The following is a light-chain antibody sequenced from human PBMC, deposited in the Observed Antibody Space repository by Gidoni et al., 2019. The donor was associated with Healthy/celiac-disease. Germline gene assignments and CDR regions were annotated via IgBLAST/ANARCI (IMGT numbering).Light chain of an antibody. CDR3: QQYGSSPRS. CDR1: QSVSSSY. J-gene: IGKJ2*03. CDR2: GAS. V-gene: IGKV3-20*01. Sequence: EIGLTQSPGTLSLSPGEGATLSCRASQSVSSSYLAWYQQKPGQAPRLLIYGASSRATGIPDRFSGSGSGTDFTLTISRLEPEDFAVYYCQQYGSSPRSFGQGTKLEIK.